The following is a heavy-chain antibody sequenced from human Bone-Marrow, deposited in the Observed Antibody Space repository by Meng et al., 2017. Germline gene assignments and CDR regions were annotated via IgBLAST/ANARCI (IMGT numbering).Heavy chain of an antibody. CDR1: GFKLSSYW. CDR3: AQLGTTDY. CDR2: INVDGSST. J-gene: IGHJ4*02. Sequence: EVQLVESGGGLVQPGGSLRLSCVASGFKLSSYWMHWVRQAPGKGLVWVSRINVDGSSTIYADSVEGRFTISRDNAKNTLYLQMNSLRVDDTAVYYCAQLGTTDYWGQGALVTV. D-gene: IGHD6-13*01. V-gene: IGHV3-74*01.